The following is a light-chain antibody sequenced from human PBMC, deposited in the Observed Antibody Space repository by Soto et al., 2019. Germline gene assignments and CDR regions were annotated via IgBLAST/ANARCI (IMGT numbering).Light chain of an antibody. CDR2: GAS. Sequence: TQSPSTLSASVGATVTITCRPSQDISTWLVWYQQHPGQAPRLLIYGASSRATGIPDRFSGSGSGSDFTLTISRLEPEDFAVYYCQQYGSSPWTFGQGTKVDIK. J-gene: IGKJ1*01. CDR3: QQYGSSPWT. V-gene: IGKV3-20*01. CDR1: QDISTW.